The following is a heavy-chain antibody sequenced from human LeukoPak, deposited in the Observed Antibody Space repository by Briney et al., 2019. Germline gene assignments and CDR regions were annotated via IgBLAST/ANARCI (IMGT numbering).Heavy chain of an antibody. D-gene: IGHD6-19*01. CDR3: VGENYSSGWYGIIDY. J-gene: IGHJ4*02. CDR1: GGSISNYY. Sequence: SETLSLTCTVSGGSISNYYWSWIRQPPGKGLEWIGYIYYSGNTNYNPSLKSRVTISVDTSKNQFSLKLSSVTAADTAVYYCVGENYSSGWYGIIDYWGQGTLVTVSS. CDR2: IYYSGNT. V-gene: IGHV4-59*01.